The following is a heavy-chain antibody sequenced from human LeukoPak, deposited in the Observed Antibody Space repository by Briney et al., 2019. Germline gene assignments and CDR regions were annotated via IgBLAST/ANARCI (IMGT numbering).Heavy chain of an antibody. Sequence: SETLSLTCAVYGGSFSGYYWSWIRQPPGKGLEWIGEINHSGSTNYNPSLKSRVTISVDTSKNQFSLKLSSVTAADTAVYYCARGDGTGPGYYYYMDVWGKGTTVTVSS. D-gene: IGHD1-1*01. CDR2: INHSGST. J-gene: IGHJ6*03. V-gene: IGHV4-34*01. CDR1: GGSFSGYY. CDR3: ARGDGTGPGYYYYMDV.